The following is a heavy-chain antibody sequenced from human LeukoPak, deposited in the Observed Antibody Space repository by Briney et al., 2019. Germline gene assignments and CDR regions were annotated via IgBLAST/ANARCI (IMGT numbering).Heavy chain of an antibody. CDR3: AKDMVRGSGSYTLRYFQH. CDR2: ISWNSGSI. V-gene: IGHV3-9*01. CDR1: GFTFDDYA. J-gene: IGHJ1*01. Sequence: GGSLRLSCAASGFTFDDYAMHWVRQAPGKGLEWVSGISWNSGSIGYADSVKGRFTISRDNAKNSLYLQMNSLRAEDTALYYCAKDMVRGSGSYTLRYFQHWGQGTLVTVSS. D-gene: IGHD3-10*01.